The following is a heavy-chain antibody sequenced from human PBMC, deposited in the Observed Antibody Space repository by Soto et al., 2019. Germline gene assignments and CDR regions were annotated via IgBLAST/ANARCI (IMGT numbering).Heavy chain of an antibody. CDR1: GYTFTSYG. D-gene: IGHD2-15*01. J-gene: IGHJ4*02. Sequence: ASVKVSCKASGYTFTSYGISWVRQAPGQGLEWMGWISAYNGNTNYAQKLQGRVTMTTDTSTSTAYMELRSPRSDDTAVYYCAREGCSGGSCYGFDYWGQGTLVTVSS. CDR2: ISAYNGNT. V-gene: IGHV1-18*01. CDR3: AREGCSGGSCYGFDY.